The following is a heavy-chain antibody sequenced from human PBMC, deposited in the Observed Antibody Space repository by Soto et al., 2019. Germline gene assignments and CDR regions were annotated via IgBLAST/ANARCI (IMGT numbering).Heavy chain of an antibody. J-gene: IGHJ4*02. V-gene: IGHV4-4*07. Sequence: PSETLSLTCTVSGCSINSYWWSWIRQPAGKGLEWIGRVYSSGTTDYNPSLNSRATMSVETSKNQFSLKLSSVTAADTAVYYCARDIASYAYGEGYWGQGIQVTVSS. D-gene: IGHD2-21*01. CDR1: GCSINSYW. CDR3: ARDIASYAYGEGY. CDR2: VYSSGTT.